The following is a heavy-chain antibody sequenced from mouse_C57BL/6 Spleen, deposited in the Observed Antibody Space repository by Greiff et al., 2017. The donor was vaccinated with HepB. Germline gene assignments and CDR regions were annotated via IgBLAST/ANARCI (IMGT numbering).Heavy chain of an antibody. CDR2: INPNNGGT. D-gene: IGHD4-1*01. J-gene: IGHJ2*01. CDR1: GYTFTDYN. Sequence: VQLKESGPELVKPGASVKIPCKASGYTFTDYNMDWVKQSHGKSLEWIGDINPNNGGTIYNQKFKGKATLTVDKSSSTAYMELRSLTSEDTAVYYCARLAGTGSYFDYWGQGTTLTVSS. CDR3: ARLAGTGSYFDY. V-gene: IGHV1-18*01.